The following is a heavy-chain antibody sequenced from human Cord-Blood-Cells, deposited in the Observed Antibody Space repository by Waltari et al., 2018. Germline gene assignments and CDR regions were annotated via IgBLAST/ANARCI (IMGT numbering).Heavy chain of an antibody. Sequence: QVPLVASGGGVVQPGRSLRLSCAASGFTFSSYASHWVRQAPGKGLERVAVISYDGSNKYYADSVKGRFTISRDNSKNTLYLQMNSLRAEDTAVYYCARDPGDLKSFDYWGQGTLVTVSS. D-gene: IGHD7-27*01. CDR1: GFTFSSYA. CDR2: ISYDGSNK. V-gene: IGHV3-30-3*01. J-gene: IGHJ4*02. CDR3: ARDPGDLKSFDY.